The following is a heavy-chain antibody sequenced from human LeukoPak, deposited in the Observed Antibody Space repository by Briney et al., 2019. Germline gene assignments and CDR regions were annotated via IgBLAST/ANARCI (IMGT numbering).Heavy chain of an antibody. J-gene: IGHJ4*02. CDR3: AKEEYVSGSYSPSDY. Sequence: PGRSLRLSCASPGFTFSSYGMPWVRQAPGKGLEWVAYIPYDGSNKSYADSVKGRFTISRDNSKNTLYLQMNSLRDEHTAVYYCAKEEYVSGSYSPSDYRGQGTLVTVSS. CDR1: GFTFSSYG. D-gene: IGHD3-10*01. V-gene: IGHV3-30*18. CDR2: IPYDGSNK.